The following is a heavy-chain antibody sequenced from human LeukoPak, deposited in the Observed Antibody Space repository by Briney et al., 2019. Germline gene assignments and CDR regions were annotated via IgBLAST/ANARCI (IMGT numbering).Heavy chain of an antibody. J-gene: IGHJ4*02. CDR1: GGSFGEYY. Sequence: SSETLSLTCAVSGGSFGEYYWSWIRQAPGKGLEWLGEINQSGRTNYNPFLESRVTISRGTPKNQFSLWLSSVTAADTAVYYCARLRGGVQLWGDWGQGILVTVSS. CDR3: ARLRGGVQLWGD. CDR2: INQSGRT. V-gene: IGHV4-34*01. D-gene: IGHD5-18*01.